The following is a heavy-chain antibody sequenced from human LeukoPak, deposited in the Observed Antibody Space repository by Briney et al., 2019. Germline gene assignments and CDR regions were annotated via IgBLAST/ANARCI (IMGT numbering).Heavy chain of an antibody. Sequence: SETLSLTCTVSGYSISSGYYWGWIRQPPGKGLEWIGSIYHSGSTYYNPSLKSRVTISVDTSKNQFSLKLSSVTAADTAVYYCARSGDYDILTGYYGPYYYMDVWGKGTTVTVSS. D-gene: IGHD3-9*01. CDR2: IYHSGST. CDR1: GYSISSGYY. V-gene: IGHV4-38-2*02. J-gene: IGHJ6*03. CDR3: ARSGDYDILTGYYGPYYYMDV.